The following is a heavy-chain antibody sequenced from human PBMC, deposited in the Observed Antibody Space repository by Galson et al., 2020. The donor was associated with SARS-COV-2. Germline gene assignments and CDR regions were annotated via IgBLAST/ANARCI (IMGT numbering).Heavy chain of an antibody. CDR1: GGSFRGYS. CDR2: INISGNT. D-gene: IGHD3-16*01. CDR3: ARGHRGVVPSPVLGLGPFYSYYYMDV. Sequence: SETLSLTCAVYGGSFRGYSWTWIRQPPGKGLAWIGEINISGNTNYSPSLRSRVTVSVDTSKNQFSLNLRSVTAADTALYYCARGHRGVVPSPVLGLGPFYSYYYMDVWAKGTTVTVSS. J-gene: IGHJ6*03. V-gene: IGHV4-34*01.